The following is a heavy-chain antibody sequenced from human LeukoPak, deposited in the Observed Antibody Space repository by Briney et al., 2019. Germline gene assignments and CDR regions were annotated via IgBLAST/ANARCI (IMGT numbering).Heavy chain of an antibody. Sequence: PSETLSLTCTVSGGSISTYYWTWIRQPPGKELEWIGYIYYTGNTNYNPALKSRVTISLDTSRNQFSLKLNSVTAADTAVYYCARRIRESSTLVRSWFDPWGQGTQVTVSS. CDR2: IYYTGNT. J-gene: IGHJ5*02. D-gene: IGHD6-13*01. CDR1: GGSISTYY. CDR3: ARRIRESSTLVRSWFDP. V-gene: IGHV4-59*08.